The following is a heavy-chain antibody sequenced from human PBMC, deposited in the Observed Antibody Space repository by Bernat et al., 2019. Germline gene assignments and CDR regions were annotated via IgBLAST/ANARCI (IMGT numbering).Heavy chain of an antibody. CDR1: GYSFTSSW. CDR3: AGLGGDCGGDCSTNY. CDR2: IVPSDSYT. Sequence: EVQLVQSGAEAKKPGESLRISCKGSGYSFTSSWISWVRQMPGKGLDWMGRIVPSDSYTNYSPSFQDDLTISAGKSFSTAYLQWSSLKASDTAMYYCAGLGGDCGGDCSTNYWGQGTLVTVSS. D-gene: IGHD2-21*02. J-gene: IGHJ4*02. V-gene: IGHV5-10-1*03.